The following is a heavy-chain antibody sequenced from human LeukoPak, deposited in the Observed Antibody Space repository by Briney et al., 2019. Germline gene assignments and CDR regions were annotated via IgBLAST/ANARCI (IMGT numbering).Heavy chain of an antibody. J-gene: IGHJ5*02. D-gene: IGHD3-3*01. Sequence: GGSLRLSCAAPGFTFSSYGMHWVRQAPGKGLEWVAFIRYDGRNKYYADSVQGRFTISRDNSKNTLYLQMSSLRAEDTAVYYCAKTYYDFWSGNFPFDPWGQGTLVTVSS. CDR3: AKTYYDFWSGNFPFDP. CDR2: IRYDGRNK. CDR1: GFTFSSYG. V-gene: IGHV3-30*02.